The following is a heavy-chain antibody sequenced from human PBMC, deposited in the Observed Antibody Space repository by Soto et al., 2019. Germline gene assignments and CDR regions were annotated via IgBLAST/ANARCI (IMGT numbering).Heavy chain of an antibody. J-gene: IGHJ6*02. Sequence: ASVKVSCKASGYTFTSYYMHWVRQAPGQGLEWMGIINPSGGSTSYAQKFQGRVTMTRDTSASTAYMELSSLRSEDTAVYYCARDGAATVVTPPYYYYGMAVWGQGTTVTVS. V-gene: IGHV1-46*01. CDR3: ARDGAATVVTPPYYYYGMAV. D-gene: IGHD2-15*01. CDR1: GYTFTSYY. CDR2: INPSGGST.